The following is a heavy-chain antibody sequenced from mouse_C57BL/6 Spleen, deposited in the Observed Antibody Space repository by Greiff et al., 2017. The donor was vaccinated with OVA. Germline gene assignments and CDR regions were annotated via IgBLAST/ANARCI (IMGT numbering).Heavy chain of an antibody. CDR1: GFTFSDYY. J-gene: IGHJ4*01. CDR3: ARDSHYGNLYYYAMDY. CDR2: INYDGSST. D-gene: IGHD2-1*01. V-gene: IGHV5-16*01. Sequence: EVMLVESEGGLVQPGSSMKLSCTASGFTFSDYYMAWVRQVPEKGLEWVANINYDGSSTYYLDSLKSRFIISRDNAKNILYLQMSSLKSEDTATYYCARDSHYGNLYYYAMDYWGQGTSVTVSS.